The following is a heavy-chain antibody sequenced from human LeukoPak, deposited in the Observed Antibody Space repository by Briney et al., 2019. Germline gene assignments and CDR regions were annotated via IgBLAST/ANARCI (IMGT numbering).Heavy chain of an antibody. Sequence: SETLSLTCTVSGYSISSGYYWVWIRQPPGKGLEWIGSIYHSGTTYYNSSFKSRVTISVDTSKNQFSLKLSSVTAADTAVYHCARDQPYMDVWGKGTTVTVSS. CDR2: IYHSGTT. CDR1: GYSISSGYY. CDR3: ARDQPYMDV. V-gene: IGHV4-38-2*02. J-gene: IGHJ6*03.